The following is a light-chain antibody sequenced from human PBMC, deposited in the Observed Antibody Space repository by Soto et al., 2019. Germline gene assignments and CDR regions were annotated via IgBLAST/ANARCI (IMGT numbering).Light chain of an antibody. CDR3: QVWYSSTVV. V-gene: IGLV3-9*01. Sequence: SYELTQPLSVSVALGQTARITCGGNNIGSKNVHWYQQKPGQAPVLVIYRDSSRPSGIPERFSGSISGNTATLTITRAQDGDEADYYCQVWYSSTVVFGGVPQLTVL. CDR1: NIGSKN. J-gene: IGLJ2*01. CDR2: RDS.